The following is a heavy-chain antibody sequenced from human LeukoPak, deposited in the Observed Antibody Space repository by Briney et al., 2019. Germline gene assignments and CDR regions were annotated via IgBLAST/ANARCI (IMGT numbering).Heavy chain of an antibody. Sequence: PSETLSLTCAVYGGSFSGYYWSWIRQPPGKGLEWIGEINHSGSTNYNPSLKSRVTISVDTSKNQFSLKLSSVTAADTAVYYCARASLNYDFWSGYYIGIEGYFDYWGQGTLVTVSS. CDR3: ARASLNYDFWSGYYIGIEGYFDY. D-gene: IGHD3-3*01. CDR1: GGSFSGYY. CDR2: INHSGST. J-gene: IGHJ4*02. V-gene: IGHV4-34*01.